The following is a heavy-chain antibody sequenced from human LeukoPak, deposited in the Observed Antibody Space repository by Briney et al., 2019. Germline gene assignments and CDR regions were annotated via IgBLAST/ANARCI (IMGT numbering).Heavy chain of an antibody. J-gene: IGHJ6*03. D-gene: IGHD3-10*01. CDR3: ARDDFRGDVYYYYYYYMDV. CDR1: GFTFSSYE. Sequence: GGSLRLSCAASGFTFSSYEMNWVRQAPGKGLEWVSYISSSGSTIYYADSVKGRFTISRDNAKNSLYLQMNSLRAEDTAVYYCARDDFRGDVYYYYYYYMDVWGKGTTVTVSS. CDR2: ISSSGSTI. V-gene: IGHV3-48*03.